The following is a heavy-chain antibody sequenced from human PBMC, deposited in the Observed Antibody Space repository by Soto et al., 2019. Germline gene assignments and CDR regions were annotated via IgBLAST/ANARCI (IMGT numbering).Heavy chain of an antibody. CDR3: ARGTRAAYHDAFDI. D-gene: IGHD2-15*01. CDR1: GGTFSSYT. CDR2: IIPILGIA. J-gene: IGHJ3*02. Sequence: SVKVSCKASGGTFSSYTISWVRQAPGQGLEWMGRIIPILGIANYAQKFQGRVTITADKSTSTAYMELSSLRSEDTAVYYCARGTRAAYHDAFDIWGQGTMVTVSS. V-gene: IGHV1-69*02.